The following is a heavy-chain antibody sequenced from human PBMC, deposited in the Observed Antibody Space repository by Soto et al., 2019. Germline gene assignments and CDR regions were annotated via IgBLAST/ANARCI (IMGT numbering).Heavy chain of an antibody. D-gene: IGHD3-3*02. Sequence: PGGSLRLSCAASGFTFSSYSMNWVRQAPGKGLEWVSYISSSSSTIYYADSVKGRFTISRDNAKNSLYLQMNSLRAEDTAVYYCATDIRYYYYYMYLWGKGTTVTVSS. J-gene: IGHJ6*03. CDR3: ATDIRYYYYYMYL. CDR2: ISSSSSTI. V-gene: IGHV3-48*01. CDR1: GFTFSSYS.